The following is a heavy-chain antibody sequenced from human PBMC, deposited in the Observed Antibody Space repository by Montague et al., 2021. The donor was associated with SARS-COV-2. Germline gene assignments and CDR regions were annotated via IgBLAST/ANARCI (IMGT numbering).Heavy chain of an antibody. CDR3: ARASSITIFGLVNQFDD. CDR2: IYYSGST. D-gene: IGHD3-3*01. CDR1: GGSISSGGYY. V-gene: IGHV4-31*03. Sequence: TLSLTCTVSGGSISSGGYYWSWVRQHPGKGLEWIGYIYYSGSTYYNPSLKSRVTISVDTSKNQFSLKLSSVTAADTAVYYCARASSITIFGLVNQFDDWGQGTLITVSS. J-gene: IGHJ4*02.